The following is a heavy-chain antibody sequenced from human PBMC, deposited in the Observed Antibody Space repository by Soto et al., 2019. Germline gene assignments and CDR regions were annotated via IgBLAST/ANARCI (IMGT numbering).Heavy chain of an antibody. Sequence: QVQLVQSGAEVKKPGASVKVSCKASGYTFTSYYMHWVRQAPGQGLEWMGIINPSGGSTSYAQKFPGRVTMTRDTSTSTVYMELSSLRSEDTAVYYCARDSGYSVSSGWYIGWFDPWGQGTLVTVSS. CDR2: INPSGGST. V-gene: IGHV1-46*01. CDR3: ARDSGYSVSSGWYIGWFDP. J-gene: IGHJ5*02. D-gene: IGHD6-19*01. CDR1: GYTFTSYY.